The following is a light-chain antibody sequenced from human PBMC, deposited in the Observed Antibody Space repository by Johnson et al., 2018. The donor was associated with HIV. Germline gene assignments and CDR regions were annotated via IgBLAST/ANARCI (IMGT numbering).Light chain of an antibody. CDR3: ETWDSSLSGV. J-gene: IGLJ1*01. CDR1: SSNIGNNY. Sequence: QSVLTQPPSVSAAPGQKVTISCSGSSSNIGNNYVSWYQQLPGTAHKLLIYDNNKRPSGIPDRFSGSKSGTSATLGITGLQTGDEADYYCETWDSSLSGVFGTGTKVTVL. V-gene: IGLV1-51*01. CDR2: DNN.